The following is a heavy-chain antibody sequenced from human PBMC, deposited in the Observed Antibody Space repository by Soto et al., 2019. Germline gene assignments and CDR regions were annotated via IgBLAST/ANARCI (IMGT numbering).Heavy chain of an antibody. D-gene: IGHD2-15*01. CDR1: GYSFTSYW. CDR3: ARQEGDVVVVAATVDY. Sequence: PGESLKISCKGSGYSFTSYWISWVRQMPGKGLEWMGRIDPSDSYTNYSPSFQGHVTISADKSISTAYLQWSSLKASDTAMYYCARQEGDVVVVAATVDYWGQGTLVPVSS. J-gene: IGHJ4*02. CDR2: IDPSDSYT. V-gene: IGHV5-10-1*01.